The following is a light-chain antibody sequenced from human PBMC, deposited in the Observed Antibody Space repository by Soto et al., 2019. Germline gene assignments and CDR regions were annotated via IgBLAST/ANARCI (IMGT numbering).Light chain of an antibody. CDR1: SSDIGAYNY. CDR3: SSLTTSSTVV. J-gene: IGLJ2*01. Sequence: QSALTQPASVSGSPGQSITLSCSGTSSDIGAYNYVSWYRQHPGKAPKLMIYDVSNRPSGVSNRFSGSKSGNTASLTISGLQAEDEADYYCSSLTTSSTVVFGGGTKLTVL. V-gene: IGLV2-14*03. CDR2: DVS.